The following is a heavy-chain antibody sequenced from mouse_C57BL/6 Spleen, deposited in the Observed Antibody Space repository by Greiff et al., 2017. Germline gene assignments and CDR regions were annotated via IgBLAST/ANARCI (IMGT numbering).Heavy chain of an antibody. V-gene: IGHV14-2*01. Sequence: EVQGVESGAELVKPGASVKLSCTASGFNIKDYYMHWVKQRTEQGLEWIGRIDPEDGETKYAPKFQGKATITADTSSNTAYLQLSSLTSEDTAVYYCASHYGSSYGAYWGQGTLVTVSA. CDR2: IDPEDGET. CDR1: GFNIKDYY. CDR3: ASHYGSSYGAY. J-gene: IGHJ3*01. D-gene: IGHD1-1*01.